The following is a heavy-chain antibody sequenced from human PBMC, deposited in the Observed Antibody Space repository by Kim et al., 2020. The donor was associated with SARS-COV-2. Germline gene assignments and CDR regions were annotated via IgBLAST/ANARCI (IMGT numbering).Heavy chain of an antibody. D-gene: IGHD6-19*01. CDR1: GFTFRSYG. CDR3: ARNYQIDPNLYISVAGSFDY. CDR2: IWFDGSYE. V-gene: IGHV3-33*01. J-gene: IGHJ4*02. Sequence: GGSLRLSCAASGFTFRSYGMHWVRQVPGKGLEWVALIWFDGSYEYYADSVKGRFTISRDTSKNTMYLQMNSPRAEDTAVYYCARNYQIDPNLYISVAGSFDYWGQGTLVTVSS.